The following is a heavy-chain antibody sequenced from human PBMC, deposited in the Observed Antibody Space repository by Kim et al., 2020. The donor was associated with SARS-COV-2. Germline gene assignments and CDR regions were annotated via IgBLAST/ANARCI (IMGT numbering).Heavy chain of an antibody. J-gene: IGHJ6*02. CDR2: FDPEDGET. D-gene: IGHD3-3*01. V-gene: IGHV1-24*01. Sequence: ASVKVSCKVSGYTLTELSMHWVRQAPGKGLEWMGGFDPEDGETIYAQKFQGRVTMTEDTSTDTAYMELSGLRSEDTAVYYCATVMAGYYDFWSAYHYYGMDVWGQGTTVTVSS. CDR1: GYTLTELS. CDR3: ATVMAGYYDFWSAYHYYGMDV.